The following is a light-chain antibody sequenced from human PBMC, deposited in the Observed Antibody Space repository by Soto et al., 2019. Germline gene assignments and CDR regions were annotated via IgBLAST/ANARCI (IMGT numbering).Light chain of an antibody. V-gene: IGKV3-15*01. CDR2: DAS. CDR3: QQYDKWFSIP. Sequence: EIVMTQSPATLSVSPGEGATLSCRASQSVGRKLVWYQQKAGQAPRPLIFDASTRATGIPARFSGSGSGTEFTLTISRLEPEYFAVYYCQQYDKWFSIPFGQGRRLDI. J-gene: IGKJ5*01. CDR1: QSVGRK.